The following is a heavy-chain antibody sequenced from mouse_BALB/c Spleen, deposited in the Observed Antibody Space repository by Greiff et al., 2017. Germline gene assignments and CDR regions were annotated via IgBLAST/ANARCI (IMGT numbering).Heavy chain of an antibody. J-gene: IGHJ2*01. D-gene: IGHD1-1*01. V-gene: IGHV1-69*02. CDR1: GYTFTSYW. Sequence: QVQLQQPGAELVKPGASVKLSCKASGYTFTSYWMHWVKQRPGQGLEWIGEIDPSDSYTNYNQKFKGKATLTVDKSSSTAYMQLSSLTSEDSAVYYCATTNYVDYWGQGTTLTVSS. CDR3: ATTNYVDY. CDR2: IDPSDSYT.